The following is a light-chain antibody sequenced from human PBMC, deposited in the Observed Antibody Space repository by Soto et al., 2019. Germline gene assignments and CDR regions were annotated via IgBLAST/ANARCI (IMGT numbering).Light chain of an antibody. Sequence: QSALTQPASVSGSPGQSITISCTGTSSDVGGSNHVSWYQQHPGKAPKLIIYGVSNRPSGISNRFSGSKSGSTASLTISGLQPEDEADYYCNSYTSSTTYVFGTGTKLTVL. V-gene: IGLV2-14*03. CDR1: SSDVGGSNH. CDR3: NSYTSSTTYV. J-gene: IGLJ1*01. CDR2: GVS.